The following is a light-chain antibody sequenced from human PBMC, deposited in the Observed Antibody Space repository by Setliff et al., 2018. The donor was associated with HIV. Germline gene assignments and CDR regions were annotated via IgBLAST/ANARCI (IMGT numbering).Light chain of an antibody. Sequence: QSALAQPASVSGSPGQSITISCTGTSSDIGRYNLVSWYQQYPGKAPKLMIYQATKRPSGVSNRFSGSKSGNTASLTISGLQAEDEANYYCSASRPSTNLVVFGTGTKVTVL. J-gene: IGLJ1*01. V-gene: IGLV2-14*02. CDR3: SASRPSTNLVV. CDR2: QAT. CDR1: SSDIGRYNL.